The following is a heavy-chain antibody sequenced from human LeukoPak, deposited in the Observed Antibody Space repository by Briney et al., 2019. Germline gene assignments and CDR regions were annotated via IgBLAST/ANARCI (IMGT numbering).Heavy chain of an antibody. CDR3: ARDKQRGYGDWWYYFDY. Sequence: GASVKVSCKASGGTFSSYAISWVRQAPGQGLEWMGGIIPIFGTANYAQKFQGRVTITADKSTSTAYMELSSLRSEDTAVYYCARDKQRGYGDWWYYFDYWGQGTLVTVSS. CDR1: GGTFSSYA. J-gene: IGHJ4*02. D-gene: IGHD4-17*01. V-gene: IGHV1-69*06. CDR2: IIPIFGTA.